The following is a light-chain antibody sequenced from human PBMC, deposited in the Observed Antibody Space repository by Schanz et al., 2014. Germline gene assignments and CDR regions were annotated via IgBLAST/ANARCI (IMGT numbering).Light chain of an antibody. CDR1: QGIRNS. J-gene: IGKJ4*01. V-gene: IGKV1-27*01. Sequence: DIQMTQSPSSLSASVGDRVTITCRANQGIRNSVAWYQQKPGKVPKLLIYAASTLQSGVPSRFSGSGSGTDFTLTVSSLQPEDVATYHCQQYLTYPLTFGGGTKVEIK. CDR3: QQYLTYPLT. CDR2: AAS.